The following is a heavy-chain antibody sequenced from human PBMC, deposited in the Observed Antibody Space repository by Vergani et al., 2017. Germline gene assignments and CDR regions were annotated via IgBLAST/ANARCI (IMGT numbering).Heavy chain of an antibody. CDR1: GGTFSSYV. V-gene: IGHV1-69*01. D-gene: IGHD4-17*01. CDR3: ASVNDXETR. Sequence: QVKLVQSGAEVKKPGSSVKVSCKASGGTFSSYVISWVRQAPGKGLEWMGGIIPIFGTANYAQKFQGRVTITADESTSTAYMELSSLRSEATAVYYCASVNDXETRWGQGTLVTVSS. CDR2: IIPIFGTA. J-gene: IGHJ4*02.